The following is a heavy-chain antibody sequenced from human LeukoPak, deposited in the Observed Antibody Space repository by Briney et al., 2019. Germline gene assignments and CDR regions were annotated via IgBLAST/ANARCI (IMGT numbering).Heavy chain of an antibody. CDR3: AKNGSGTSRAFDV. J-gene: IGHJ3*01. D-gene: IGHD3-10*01. CDR1: ELSFNNYD. CDR2: ISASAEII. V-gene: IGHV3-48*03. Sequence: GGSLRLTCVAAELSFNNYDMYWVRQAPGKGLEWVAYISASAEIIYYAASVKGRFTISRDNAKNTLYLQMNSLRAEDTALYYCAKNGSGTSRAFDVWGQGTMVTVSS.